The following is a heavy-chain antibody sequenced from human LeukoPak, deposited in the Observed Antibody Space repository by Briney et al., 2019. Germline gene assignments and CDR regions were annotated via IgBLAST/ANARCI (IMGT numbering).Heavy chain of an antibody. J-gene: IGHJ6*03. CDR1: GFTFSDHY. Sequence: GGSLRLSCAASGFTFSDHYMDWVRQAPGKGLEWVARSRNKANSYTTEYAASVKGRFTISRDDSKSIAYLQMNSLKTEDTAVYYCTRIAAAGTEYYYYMDVWGKGTTVTVSS. V-gene: IGHV3-72*01. CDR2: SRNKANSYTT. D-gene: IGHD6-13*01. CDR3: TRIAAAGTEYYYYMDV.